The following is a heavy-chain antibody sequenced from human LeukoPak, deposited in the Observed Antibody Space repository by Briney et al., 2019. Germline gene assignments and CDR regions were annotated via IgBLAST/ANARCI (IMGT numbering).Heavy chain of an antibody. CDR2: ISYDGSNK. CDR1: GFTFSSYA. D-gene: IGHD6-13*01. J-gene: IGHJ4*02. V-gene: IGHV3-30*04. Sequence: GGSLRLSCAASGFTFSSYAMSWVRQAPGKGLEWVAVISYDGSNKYYADSVKGRFTISRDNSKNTLYLQMNSLRAEDTAVYYCARVPGGSSWYAGPPGDYWGQGTLVTVSS. CDR3: ARVPGGSSWYAGPPGDY.